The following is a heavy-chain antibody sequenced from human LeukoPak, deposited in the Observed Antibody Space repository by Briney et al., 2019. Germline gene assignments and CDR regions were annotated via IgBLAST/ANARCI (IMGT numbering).Heavy chain of an antibody. Sequence: SETLSLTCTVSGGSINTYYWSWIRQPPGKGLEWIGYLYNSGTTNYNPSLKSRVSISGDTSKSQFSLKLISVTAADTAVYYCARRGVKTTRFDYWGQGILVTVSS. V-gene: IGHV4-59*01. CDR3: ARRGVKTTRFDY. J-gene: IGHJ4*02. D-gene: IGHD1-1*01. CDR2: LYNSGTT. CDR1: GGSINTYY.